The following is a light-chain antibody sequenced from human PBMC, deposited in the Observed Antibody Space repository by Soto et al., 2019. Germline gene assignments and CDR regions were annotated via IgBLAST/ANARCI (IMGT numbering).Light chain of an antibody. CDR3: SSYTSSSTPLV. J-gene: IGLJ3*02. CDR2: DVT. Sequence: QSALTQPASVSGSPGQSITISCTGTSSDVGGYHYVSWYQQHPGKAPKLMIYDVTNRPSGVSNPFSGSKSGNTASLTISGLQAEDEADYYCSSYTSSSTPLVFGGGTKVTVL. V-gene: IGLV2-14*01. CDR1: SSDVGGYHY.